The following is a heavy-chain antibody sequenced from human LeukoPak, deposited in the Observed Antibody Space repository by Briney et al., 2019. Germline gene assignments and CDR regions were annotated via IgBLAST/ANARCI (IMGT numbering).Heavy chain of an antibody. CDR3: ARFCSGGSPNYYYYYMDV. V-gene: IGHV1-18*01. D-gene: IGHD2-15*01. CDR2: ISAYNGNT. Sequence: ASVKVSCKASGYTFTSYGISWVGRAPGQGFEWMGWISAYNGNTNYAQKLQGRVTMTTDTSTSTAYMELRSLRSDDTAVYYCARFCSGGSPNYYYYYMDVWGKGTTVTVSS. J-gene: IGHJ6*03. CDR1: GYTFTSYG.